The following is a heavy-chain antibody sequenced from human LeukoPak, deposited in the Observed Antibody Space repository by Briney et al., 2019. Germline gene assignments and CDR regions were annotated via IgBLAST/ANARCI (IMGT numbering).Heavy chain of an antibody. CDR3: ARGSHGEYDS. Sequence: GDSLRLSCAASGFSFNIYAMSWVRQAPGKGLEWVAAIDRSGGSTFYADSVKGRFTISKDNSKNTLYLQINSLRVDDTAIYYCARGSHGEYDSWGQGTLVTVSS. V-gene: IGHV3-23*01. J-gene: IGHJ5*01. D-gene: IGHD4-17*01. CDR1: GFSFNIYA. CDR2: IDRSGGST.